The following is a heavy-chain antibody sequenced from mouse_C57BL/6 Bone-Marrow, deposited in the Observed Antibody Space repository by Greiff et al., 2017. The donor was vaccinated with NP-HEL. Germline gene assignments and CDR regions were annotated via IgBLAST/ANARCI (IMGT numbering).Heavy chain of an antibody. CDR2: IDPSDSYT. D-gene: IGHD2-5*01. Sequence: QVQLQQPGAELVKPGASVKLSCKASGYTFTSYWMQWVKQRPGQGLEWIGEIDPSDSYTNYNQKFKGKATLTVDTSSSTAYMQLSSLTSEDSAVYYCASEDSNFAWFAYWGQGTLVTVSA. CDR3: ASEDSNFAWFAY. CDR1: GYTFTSYW. J-gene: IGHJ3*01. V-gene: IGHV1-50*01.